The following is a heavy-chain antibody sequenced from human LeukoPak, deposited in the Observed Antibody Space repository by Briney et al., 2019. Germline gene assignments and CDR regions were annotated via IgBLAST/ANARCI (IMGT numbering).Heavy chain of an antibody. CDR1: GFTVSSNY. CDR2: IYSGGST. CDR3: AKPPNRPTNP. D-gene: IGHD1-14*01. V-gene: IGHV3-53*01. J-gene: IGHJ5*02. Sequence: GGSRRLSCAASGFTVSSNYMSWVRQAPGKGLDWVSVIYSGGSTYYADSVKGRFTISRDNSKNTLYLQMNSLRAEDTAVYYCAKPPNRPTNPWGQGTLVTVSS.